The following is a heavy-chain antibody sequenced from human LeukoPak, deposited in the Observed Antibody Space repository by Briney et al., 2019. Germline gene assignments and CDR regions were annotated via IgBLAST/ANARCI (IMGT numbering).Heavy chain of an antibody. Sequence: PSETLSLTCTVSGGSISSYYWSWIRQPPGKGLEWIGYIYYSGSTSYNPSLKGRVTISVDTSKNQFSLKLSSVTAADTAVYYCARAAAGPHGVDYWGQGTLVTVSS. CDR1: GGSISSYY. CDR3: ARAAAGPHGVDY. CDR2: IYYSGST. D-gene: IGHD6-13*01. V-gene: IGHV4-59*01. J-gene: IGHJ4*02.